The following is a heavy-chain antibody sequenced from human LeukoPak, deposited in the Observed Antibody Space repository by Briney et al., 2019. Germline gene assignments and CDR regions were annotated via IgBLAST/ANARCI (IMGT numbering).Heavy chain of an antibody. V-gene: IGHV3-7*01. CDR2: IKQDGSEK. Sequence: GGSLRLSCAASGFTFSSYWMSWVRQAPGKGLEWVANIKQDGSEKYYVDSVKGRFTISRDNAKNSLYLQMNSLRAEDTAVYYCARDGYCSSTSCPPLDYWGQGTLVTVSS. D-gene: IGHD2-2*03. CDR3: ARDGYCSSTSCPPLDY. CDR1: GFTFSSYW. J-gene: IGHJ4*02.